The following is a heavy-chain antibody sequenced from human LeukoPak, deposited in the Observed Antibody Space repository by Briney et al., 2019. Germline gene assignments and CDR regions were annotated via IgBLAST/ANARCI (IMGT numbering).Heavy chain of an antibody. Sequence: GGSLRLSCAASGFTFSSYSMNWVRQAPGKGLEWVSYISSSSSTIYYADSVKGRFTISRDNAKNSLYLQMNSLRAEDTAVYYCARDGRNIYYYYYYMDVWGKGTTVTVSS. CDR3: ARDGRNIYYYYYYMDV. V-gene: IGHV3-48*04. J-gene: IGHJ6*03. D-gene: IGHD2/OR15-2a*01. CDR2: ISSSSSTI. CDR1: GFTFSSYS.